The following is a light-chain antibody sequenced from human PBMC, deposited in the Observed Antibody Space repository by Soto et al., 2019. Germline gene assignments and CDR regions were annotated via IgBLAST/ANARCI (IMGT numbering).Light chain of an antibody. J-gene: IGKJ4*01. CDR1: QSVSSSY. Sequence: EIVLTQSPGTLSLSPGERATLSCRASQSVSSSYLAWYQQKPGQAPRLLIYGASSRATGIPDRFSGSGSGKSLNLHLRRPEPEDFAVYYCHQYDSSPLTFGGGTKVEIK. V-gene: IGKV3-20*01. CDR3: HQYDSSPLT. CDR2: GAS.